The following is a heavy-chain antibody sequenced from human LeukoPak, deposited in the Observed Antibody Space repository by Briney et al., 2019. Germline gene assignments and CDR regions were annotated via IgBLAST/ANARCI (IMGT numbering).Heavy chain of an antibody. Sequence: PSETLSLTCTVSGGSITSYYWSWIRQPAGEGLEWIGRIHTSGSTSYNPSLKSRVSMSVDKSKNQFSLKLSSVTAADTAVYYCARDQALGYGWPTVLAIDIWGQGTMVTVSS. V-gene: IGHV4-4*07. J-gene: IGHJ3*02. CDR1: GGSITSYY. D-gene: IGHD6-19*01. CDR3: ARDQALGYGWPTVLAIDI. CDR2: IHTSGST.